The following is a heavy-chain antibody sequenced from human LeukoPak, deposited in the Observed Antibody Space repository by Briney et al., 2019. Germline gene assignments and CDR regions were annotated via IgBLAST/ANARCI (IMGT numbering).Heavy chain of an antibody. V-gene: IGHV3-23*01. Sequence: GGSLRLSCAASGFTFSSYAMSWVRQAPGKGLEWVSAISGSGGSTYYADSVKGRFTISRDNSKNTLYLQMNSLRAEDTAVYYCAKSQVTTFLSHPMGNAFDIWGQGTMVTVSS. CDR1: GFTFSSYA. CDR2: ISGSGGST. CDR3: AKSQVTTFLSHPMGNAFDI. J-gene: IGHJ3*02. D-gene: IGHD3-16*01.